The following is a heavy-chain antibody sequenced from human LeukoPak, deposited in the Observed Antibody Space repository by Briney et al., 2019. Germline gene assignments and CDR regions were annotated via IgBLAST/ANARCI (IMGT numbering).Heavy chain of an antibody. Sequence: ASVNVSCKASGYTFTSYYMHWVRQAPGQGLEWMGIINPSGGSTSYAQKFQGRVTITRDTSTNTVYMELSSLRSEDTAVYYGARGTKGYLDYWGQGTLVTVSS. CDR1: GYTFTSYY. D-gene: IGHD1-1*01. J-gene: IGHJ4*01. CDR3: ARGTKGYLDY. CDR2: INPSGGST. V-gene: IGHV1-46*01.